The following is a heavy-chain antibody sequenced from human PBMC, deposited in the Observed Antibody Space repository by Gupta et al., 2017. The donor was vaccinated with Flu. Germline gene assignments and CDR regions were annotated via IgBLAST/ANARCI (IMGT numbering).Heavy chain of an antibody. CDR3: ARASYTDYGDINWFDP. CDR2: IYYSGST. J-gene: IGHJ5*02. Sequence: GLEWIGSIYYSGSTYYNPSLKSRVTISVDTSKNQFSLKLSSVTAADTAVYYCARASYTDYGDINWFDPWGQGTLVTVSS. V-gene: IGHV4-39*01. D-gene: IGHD4-17*01.